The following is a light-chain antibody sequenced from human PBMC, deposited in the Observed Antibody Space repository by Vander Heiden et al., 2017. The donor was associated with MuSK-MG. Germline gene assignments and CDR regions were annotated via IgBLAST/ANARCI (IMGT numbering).Light chain of an antibody. J-gene: IGKJ2*01. CDR2: WAS. Sequence: DIVIPHSPDSLAVSLGERATINCKSSQSVFYSSNNKNYVAWYQQKPGQPPKLLLYWASTRESGAPDRFSGSGSGTDFTLTISSLQAEDVAVYYCQQDYDTPYTFGQGTKLEIK. CDR1: QSVFYSSNNKNY. V-gene: IGKV4-1*01. CDR3: QQDYDTPYT.